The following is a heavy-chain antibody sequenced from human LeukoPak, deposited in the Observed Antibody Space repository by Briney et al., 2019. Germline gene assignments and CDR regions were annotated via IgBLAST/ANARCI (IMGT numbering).Heavy chain of an antibody. J-gene: IGHJ6*02. CDR3: ARVPRLDYYDSSGYNPYYYGMDV. D-gene: IGHD3-22*01. CDR2: ISSSSSYI. V-gene: IGHV3-21*01. CDR1: GFTFSSYS. Sequence: PGGSLRLSCAASGFTFSSYSMNWVRQAPGKGLEWVSSISSSSSYIYYADSVKGRFTISRDNAKNSLYLQMNSLRAEDTAVYYCARVPRLDYYDSSGYNPYYYGMDVWGQGTTVTVSS.